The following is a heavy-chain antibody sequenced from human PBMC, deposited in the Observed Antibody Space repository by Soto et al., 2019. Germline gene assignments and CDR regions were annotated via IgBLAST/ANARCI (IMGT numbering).Heavy chain of an antibody. D-gene: IGHD2-15*01. CDR3: GRHTGGWHYYDY. CDR1: GFNFSDHY. V-gene: IGHV3-11*06. J-gene: IGHJ4*02. CDR2: ISGSSRYT. Sequence: QVQLVESGGGLVKPGGSLRLSCAASGFNFSDHYMNWIRQAPGKGLEWVSYISGSSRYTNFADSVKGRFTISRDNAKNSLYMKMNSQRAGDRAVYSGGRHTGGWHYYDYGGQGPRVTVPS.